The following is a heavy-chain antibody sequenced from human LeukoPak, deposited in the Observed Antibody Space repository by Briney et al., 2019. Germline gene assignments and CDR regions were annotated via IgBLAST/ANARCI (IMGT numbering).Heavy chain of an antibody. CDR2: INPNSGGT. V-gene: IGHV1-2*02. CDR1: GYTFTGYY. Sequence: ASVKVSCKASGYTFTGYYMHWVRQAPGQGLEWMGWINPNSGGTNYAQKFQGRVTMTRDTSISTAYMELSRLRSDDTAVYYCARVGSSGWSDFDYWGQGTLVTVSS. CDR3: ARVGSSGWSDFDY. D-gene: IGHD6-19*01. J-gene: IGHJ4*02.